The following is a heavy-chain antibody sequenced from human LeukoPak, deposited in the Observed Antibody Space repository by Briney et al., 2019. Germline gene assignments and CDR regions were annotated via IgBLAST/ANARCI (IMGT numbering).Heavy chain of an antibody. V-gene: IGHV1-24*01. J-gene: IGHJ4*02. CDR1: VYTLTELS. Sequence: ASVKVSCTVSVYTLTELSMHWVRQAPGKGLEWMGGFDPEDGETIYAQKFQGRVTMTEDTSTDTAYMELSSLRSEDTAVYYCATDNLKGFDYWGQGTLVTVSS. CDR3: ATDNLKGFDY. CDR2: FDPEDGET. D-gene: IGHD1-14*01.